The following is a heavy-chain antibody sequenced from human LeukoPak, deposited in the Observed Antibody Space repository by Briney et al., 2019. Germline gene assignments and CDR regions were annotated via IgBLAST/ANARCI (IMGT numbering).Heavy chain of an antibody. Sequence: SETLSLTCTVSGGSISSSSYYWGWIRQPPGKGLEWIGSIYYSGSTYYNPSLKSRVTISVDTSKNQFSLKLSSVTAADTAVYYCASVPNYDILTGYQYYFDYWGQGTLVTVSS. CDR2: IYYSGST. CDR3: ASVPNYDILTGYQYYFDY. CDR1: GGSISSSSYY. D-gene: IGHD3-9*01. J-gene: IGHJ4*02. V-gene: IGHV4-39*01.